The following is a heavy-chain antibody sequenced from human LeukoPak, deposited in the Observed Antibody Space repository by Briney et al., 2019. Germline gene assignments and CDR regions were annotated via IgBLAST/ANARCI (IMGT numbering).Heavy chain of an antibody. V-gene: IGHV3-30*18. D-gene: IGHD1-26*01. CDR1: GFTFSSYG. J-gene: IGHJ4*02. Sequence: GGSLRLSCAASGFTFSSYGMHWVRQAPGEGLEWVAVISYDGSNKYYADSVKGRFTISRDNSKNTLYLQMNSLRAEDTAVYYCAKDLGATHYFDYWGQGTLVTVSS. CDR2: ISYDGSNK. CDR3: AKDLGATHYFDY.